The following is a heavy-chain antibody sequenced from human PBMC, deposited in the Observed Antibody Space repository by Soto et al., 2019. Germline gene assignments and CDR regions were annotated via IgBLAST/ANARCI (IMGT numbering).Heavy chain of an antibody. D-gene: IGHD7-27*01. CDR3: AIEVWGRGGHYLDS. V-gene: IGHV1-46*01. Sequence: QVQLVQSGAEVKRPGASVKVSCKASGYTFTNYYMHWVRQAPGQGLEWMGVIHYSGATPTYAQKFQGRVTMARDTSTSTVYVELSSLTSEDTAVYYCAIEVWGRGGHYLDSWGQGTLVTVSS. CDR2: IHYSGATP. J-gene: IGHJ4*02. CDR1: GYTFTNYY.